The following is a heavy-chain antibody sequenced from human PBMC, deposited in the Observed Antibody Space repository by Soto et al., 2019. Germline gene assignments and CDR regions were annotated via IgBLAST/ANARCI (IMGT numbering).Heavy chain of an antibody. Sequence: PGESLRISCKGSGYNFATYWVGGVRQTPEKGLEWMGIIFPSDSDTLYSPSFQGQVTISADKSISTAYLQWNTLEASDSATYYCARSHFARGSCSKRGVYGGMPVWGEGTTVNVSS. CDR1: GYNFATYW. V-gene: IGHV5-51*01. CDR2: IFPSDSDT. J-gene: IGHJ6*04. CDR3: ARSHFARGSCSKRGVYGGMPV. D-gene: IGHD2-15*01.